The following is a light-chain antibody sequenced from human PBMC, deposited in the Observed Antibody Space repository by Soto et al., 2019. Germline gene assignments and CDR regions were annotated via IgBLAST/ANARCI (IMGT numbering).Light chain of an antibody. Sequence: QSVLTQPASVSGSPGQSIAISCTGTSSDVGYYNYVSWYQQHPGKAPKVMIYDVNNRPSGDSDRFSGSKSGNTASLTISGLQAEDEADYYCSSYTSSSTYVFGTGTKVTVL. CDR2: DVN. J-gene: IGLJ1*01. V-gene: IGLV2-14*01. CDR1: SSDVGYYNY. CDR3: SSYTSSSTYV.